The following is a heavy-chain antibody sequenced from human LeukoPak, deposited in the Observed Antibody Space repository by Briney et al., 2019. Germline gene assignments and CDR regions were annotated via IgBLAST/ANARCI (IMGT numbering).Heavy chain of an antibody. CDR3: ARGRMIVVVISPWFDP. CDR1: VGSFSGYY. Sequence: SETLSLTCAVYVGSFSGYYWSWIRQPPGNGLEWIGEINHSVSTNFNPSLKSRVTISVDTSKNQFSLKLSSVTAADPAVYYCARGRMIVVVISPWFDPWGQGTLVTVSS. CDR2: INHSVST. V-gene: IGHV4-34*01. J-gene: IGHJ5*02. D-gene: IGHD3-22*01.